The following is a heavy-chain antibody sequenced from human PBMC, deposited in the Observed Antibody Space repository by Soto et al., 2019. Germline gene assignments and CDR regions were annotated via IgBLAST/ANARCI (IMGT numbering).Heavy chain of an antibody. Sequence: GGSLRLSCAASGFSISDSWMSWVRQAPGKGLEWVSAISGSGGSTYYADSVKGRFTISRDNSKNTLYLQMNSLRAEDTAVYYCAKDPDLDYMDVWGKGTTVTVSS. CDR3: AKDPDLDYMDV. J-gene: IGHJ6*03. CDR1: GFSISDSW. CDR2: ISGSGGST. V-gene: IGHV3-23*01.